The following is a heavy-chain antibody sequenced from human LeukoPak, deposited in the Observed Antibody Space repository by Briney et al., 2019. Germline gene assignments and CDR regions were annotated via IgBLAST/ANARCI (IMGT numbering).Heavy chain of an antibody. J-gene: IGHJ6*02. CDR3: ARPRNDILSGFHYYYGLDV. Sequence: SGGSLRLSCAASGFTFSSYWMHWGRQAPGQGLVWVSRINSDGRSTSYADSVKGRFTISRDNAKNTLYLQMNSLRAEDTAVYYCARPRNDILSGFHYYYGLDVWGQGTTVTVSS. V-gene: IGHV3-74*01. CDR1: GFTFSSYW. CDR2: INSDGRST. D-gene: IGHD3-9*01.